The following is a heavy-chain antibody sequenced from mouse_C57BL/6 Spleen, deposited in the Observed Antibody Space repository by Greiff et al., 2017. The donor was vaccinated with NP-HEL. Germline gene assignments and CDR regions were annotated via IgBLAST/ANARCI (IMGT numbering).Heavy chain of an antibody. J-gene: IGHJ3*01. D-gene: IGHD2-1*01. CDR1: GYTFTSYW. V-gene: IGHV1-64*01. Sequence: QVQLQQPGAELVKPGASVKLSCKASGYTFTSYWMHWVKQRPGQGLEWIGMIHPNSGSINYNEKFKSKATLTVDKSSSTAYMQLSSLTSEDSAVYYCAREDYGNPFAYWGQGTLVTVSA. CDR3: AREDYGNPFAY. CDR2: IHPNSGSI.